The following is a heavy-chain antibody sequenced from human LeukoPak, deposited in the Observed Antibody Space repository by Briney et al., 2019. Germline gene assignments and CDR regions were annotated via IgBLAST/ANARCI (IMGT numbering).Heavy chain of an antibody. J-gene: IGHJ4*02. Sequence: GRSLRLSCAVSGFTFSRYGMHWVRQAPGKGLEWVAVIWYDGSNKYYADSVKGRFTISRDNSKNTLYLRMNSLRAEDTAVYYCAREMDTGIRYYFDYWGQGTLVTVSS. CDR1: GFTFSRYG. V-gene: IGHV3-33*01. CDR2: IWYDGSNK. D-gene: IGHD5-18*01. CDR3: AREMDTGIRYYFDY.